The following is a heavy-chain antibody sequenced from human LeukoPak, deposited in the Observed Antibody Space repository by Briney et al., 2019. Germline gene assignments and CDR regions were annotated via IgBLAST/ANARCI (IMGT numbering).Heavy chain of an antibody. CDR1: GFTFSSYG. Sequence: GGSLRLSCAASGFTFSSYGMHWVRQAPGKGLEWVAFIRYDGSNKYYADSVRGRLTISRDNSKNTLYLQMNSLRAEDTAVYYCANFPLWFGELDYYYYYMDVWGKGTTVTISS. CDR2: IRYDGSNK. J-gene: IGHJ6*03. V-gene: IGHV3-30*02. D-gene: IGHD3-10*01. CDR3: ANFPLWFGELDYYYYYMDV.